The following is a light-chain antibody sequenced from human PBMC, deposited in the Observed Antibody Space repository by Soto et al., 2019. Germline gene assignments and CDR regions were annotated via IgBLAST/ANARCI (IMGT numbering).Light chain of an antibody. CDR1: SGHSSYA. V-gene: IGLV4-69*01. CDR3: QTWGTGIQV. CDR2: LNSDGSH. J-gene: IGLJ2*01. Sequence: QTVLTQSPSASASLGASVKLTCTLSSGHSSYAIAWHQQQPEKGPRYLMKLNSDGSHSKGDGIPDRFSGSSSGAERYLTISSLQSDDEADYYCQTWGTGIQVFGGGTALTVL.